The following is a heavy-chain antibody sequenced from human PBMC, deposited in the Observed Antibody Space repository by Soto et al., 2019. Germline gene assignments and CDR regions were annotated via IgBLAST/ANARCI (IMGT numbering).Heavy chain of an antibody. D-gene: IGHD3-3*01. CDR1: GGTSTRYA. CDR2: IVPMFGTS. CDR3: NRGSEYDFWSGYL. V-gene: IGHV1-69*06. J-gene: IGHJ4*02. Sequence: QERLVQSGAEVRKPGSSVKVSCKVTGGTSTRYAINWVRQAPGQGLEWMGGIVPMFGTSKYAQKFQGRDTITADTSTNIAYTELRSLRSEDTAVYYCNRGSEYDFWSGYLWGQGTLVSVST.